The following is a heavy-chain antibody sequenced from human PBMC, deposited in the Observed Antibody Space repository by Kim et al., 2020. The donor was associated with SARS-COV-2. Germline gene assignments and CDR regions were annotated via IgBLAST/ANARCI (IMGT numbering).Heavy chain of an antibody. D-gene: IGHD3-22*01. CDR1: GFTVSSNY. CDR2: IYSGGST. Sequence: GGSLRLSCAASGFTVSSNYMSWVRQAPGKGLEWVSVIYSGGSTYYADSVKGRFTISRDNSKTTPYLQMNSLRAEDTAVHYCARAMYYYDSSGHHYYHNYGIDVSGQRPTGNVSS. V-gene: IGHV3-53*01. J-gene: IGHJ6*02. CDR3: ARAMYYYDSSGHHYYHNYGIDV.